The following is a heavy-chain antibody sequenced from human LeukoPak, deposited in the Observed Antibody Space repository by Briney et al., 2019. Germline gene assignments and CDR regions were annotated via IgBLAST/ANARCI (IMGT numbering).Heavy chain of an antibody. V-gene: IGHV4-39*01. CDR3: ARHYTSAWFWLY. CDR2: IYYSGST. CDR1: GGSIGSTNYY. Sequence: SETLSLTCTVSGGSIGSTNYYWGWIRQPPGKGLEWIANIYYSGSTYYNPSLKSRVTISVDTSKNQFSLRLNSVTAADTAVYYCARHYTSAWFWLYWGQGTLVTVSS. D-gene: IGHD6-19*01. J-gene: IGHJ4*02.